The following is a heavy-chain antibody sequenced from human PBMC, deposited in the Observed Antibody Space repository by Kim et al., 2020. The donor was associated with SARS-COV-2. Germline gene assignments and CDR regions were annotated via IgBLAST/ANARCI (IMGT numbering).Heavy chain of an antibody. J-gene: IGHJ6*02. D-gene: IGHD1-7*01. V-gene: IGHV1-46*01. CDR1: GYTFTSYY. CDR2: INPSGGST. Sequence: ASVKVSCKASGYTFTSYYMHWVRQAPGEGLEWMGIINPSGGSTSYAQKFQGRVTMTRDTSTSTVYMELSSLRSEDTAVYYCARRASYDWNYAGYYYYGMDGCGQGTTVTVSS. CDR3: ARRASYDWNYAGYYYYGMDG.